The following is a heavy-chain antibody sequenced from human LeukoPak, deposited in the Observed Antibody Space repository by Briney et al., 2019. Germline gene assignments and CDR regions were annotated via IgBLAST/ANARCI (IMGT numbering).Heavy chain of an antibody. V-gene: IGHV3-74*01. CDR3: ARDQLYCTGGTCYFDY. J-gene: IGHJ4*02. CDR1: GFTFSSYW. Sequence: GGSLRLSCAASGFTFSSYWMHWVRQAPGKGLVWVSRIKSDGSSTSYADSVKGRFAISRDNAKNTLYLQMNSLRAEDTAVYYCARDQLYCTGGTCYFDYWGQGTLVTVSS. CDR2: IKSDGSST. D-gene: IGHD2-8*02.